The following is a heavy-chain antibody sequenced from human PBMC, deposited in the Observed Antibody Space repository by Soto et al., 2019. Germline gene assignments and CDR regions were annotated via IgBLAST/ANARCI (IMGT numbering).Heavy chain of an antibody. D-gene: IGHD4-17*01. J-gene: IGHJ4*02. CDR2: TFSRGSA. CDR3: ARTTAVPNTLRSRYFFDY. CDR1: GDSIGNSH. V-gene: IGHV4-4*09. Sequence: SETLSLTCTVSGDSIGNSHWSWIRQPPGKGLEWIGLTFSRGSATYNPSLKSRVTISVDTSKNQLSLKLTSVTAADTAVYFCARTTAVPNTLRSRYFFDYWGQGTLVTVSS.